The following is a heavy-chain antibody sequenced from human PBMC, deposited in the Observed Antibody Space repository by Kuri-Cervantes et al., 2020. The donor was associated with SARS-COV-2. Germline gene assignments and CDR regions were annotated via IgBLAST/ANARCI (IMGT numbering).Heavy chain of an antibody. Sequence: GESLKISCAASGFSLTRYTMNWVRQAPGKVLEWVSSISGSGSYIHYADSVKGRFTISKESGENSLYLHMNSLRGDDTAVYYCATWGGPQGTYYYHYYIDVWGKGTTVTDSS. CDR2: ISGSGSYI. CDR1: GFSLTRYT. D-gene: IGHD3-16*01. J-gene: IGHJ6*03. V-gene: IGHV3-21*01. CDR3: ATWGGPQGTYYYHYYIDV.